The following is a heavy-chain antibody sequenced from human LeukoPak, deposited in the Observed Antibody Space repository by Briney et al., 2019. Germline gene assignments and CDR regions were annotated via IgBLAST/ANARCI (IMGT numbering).Heavy chain of an antibody. CDR2: IRYDGSNK. D-gene: IGHD6-13*01. Sequence: GGSLRLSCAASGFTFSSYGMHWVRQAPGKGLEWVAFIRYDGSNKYYADSVKGRFTISRGNSKNTLYLQMNSLRAEDTAVYYCAKDLEGAAASFDYWGQGTLVTVSS. CDR3: AKDLEGAAASFDY. V-gene: IGHV3-30*02. CDR1: GFTFSSYG. J-gene: IGHJ4*02.